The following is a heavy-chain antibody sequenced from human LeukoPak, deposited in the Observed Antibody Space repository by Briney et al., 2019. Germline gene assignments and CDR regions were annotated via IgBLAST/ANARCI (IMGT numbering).Heavy chain of an antibody. D-gene: IGHD6-13*01. J-gene: IGHJ6*03. CDR3: ARRVQQSYYYYYMDV. CDR2: IYSGGST. V-gene: IGHV3-53*01. Sequence: GGCLRLSCAASGFTVSSNYMSWVRQAPGKGLEWVSVIYSGGSTYYADSVKGRFTISRGNSKNTLYLQMNSLRAEDTAVYYCARRVQQSYYYYYMDVWGKGTTVTVSS. CDR1: GFTVSSNY.